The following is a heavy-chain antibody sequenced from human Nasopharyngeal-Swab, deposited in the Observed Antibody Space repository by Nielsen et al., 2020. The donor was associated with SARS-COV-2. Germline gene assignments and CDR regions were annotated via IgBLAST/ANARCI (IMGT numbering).Heavy chain of an antibody. D-gene: IGHD2-2*01. CDR3: ARVGQPAAFDY. CDR1: GFTFSTYW. CDR2: INTDGSTT. V-gene: IGHV3-74*01. Sequence: GGSLRLSCGASGFTFSTYWMHWVRHGPGKGLVRVSRINTDGSTTSYAPSVKGRFIISRDNAKNTLYLQMNSLRAEDTAVYYCARVGQPAAFDYWGQGTLVTVSS. J-gene: IGHJ4*02.